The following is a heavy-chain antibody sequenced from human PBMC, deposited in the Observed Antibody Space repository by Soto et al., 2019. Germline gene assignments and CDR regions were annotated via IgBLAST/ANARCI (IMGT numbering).Heavy chain of an antibody. V-gene: IGHV1-2*04. Sequence: GASVKVSCKASGYTFTCYYMHWVRQAPGQGLEWMGWINPNSGGTNYAQKFQGWVTMTRDTSISTAYMELSRLRAEDTAVYYCAEDSYYHDRTGYYIFDYWGQGTLVTVSS. J-gene: IGHJ4*02. CDR1: GYTFTCYY. CDR3: AEDSYYHDRTGYYIFDY. D-gene: IGHD3-22*01. CDR2: INPNSGGT.